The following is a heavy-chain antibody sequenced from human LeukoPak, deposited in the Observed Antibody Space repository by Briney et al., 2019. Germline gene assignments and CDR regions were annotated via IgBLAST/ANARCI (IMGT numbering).Heavy chain of an antibody. CDR1: GGPFSGYY. D-gene: IGHD1-1*01. CDR2: INQSGST. CDR3: TITTGTTLGLMDY. Sequence: SETLSLTCAVYGGPFSGYYWSWIRQSPGKGLEWIGEINQSGSTTYKPSLKGRVTISVDTSKTQFSLKLSSVTAADTAVYYCTITTGTTLGLMDYWGQGTLVTVSS. V-gene: IGHV4-34*01. J-gene: IGHJ4*02.